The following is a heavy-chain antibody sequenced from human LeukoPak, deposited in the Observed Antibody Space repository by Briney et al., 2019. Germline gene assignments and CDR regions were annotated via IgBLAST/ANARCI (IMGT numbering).Heavy chain of an antibody. CDR2: ISCDGSNK. CDR3: ARDGGYYQFDY. J-gene: IGHJ4*02. CDR1: GFTFSSYA. Sequence: GGSLRLSCAASGFTFSSYAMHWVRQAPGKGLEWVAVISCDGSNKYYADSVKGRFTISRDNSKNTLYLQMNSLRAEDTAVYYCARDGGYYQFDYWGQGTLVTVSS. D-gene: IGHD3-22*01. V-gene: IGHV3-30-3*01.